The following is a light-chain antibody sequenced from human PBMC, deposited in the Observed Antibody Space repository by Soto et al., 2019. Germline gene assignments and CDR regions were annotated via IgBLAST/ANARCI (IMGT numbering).Light chain of an antibody. CDR3: QKYNSAPL. CDR2: AAS. Sequence: DIQMTQFPSSLSASVGDRVTITCRASQGISNYLAWYQQKPGKVPKLLIYAASTLQSGVPSRFSGSGSGTDFTLTISSLQPEDVATYYCQKYNSAPLFGQGTRLEIK. J-gene: IGKJ5*01. CDR1: QGISNY. V-gene: IGKV1-27*01.